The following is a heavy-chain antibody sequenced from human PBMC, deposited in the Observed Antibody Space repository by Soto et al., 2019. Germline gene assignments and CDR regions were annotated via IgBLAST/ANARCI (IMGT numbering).Heavy chain of an antibody. J-gene: IGHJ5*02. CDR2: ISPHNGDT. CDR1: GYTFTTYG. CDR3: AREHGYCSGSTCRSGGRLET. Sequence: QVQLVQSGVEVKKPGASVKVSCKTSGYTFTTYGVSWVRQAPGQGLEWMGWISPHNGDTNYAQRFQDRVVLTTDTSTNTAYIELRSPGSDDTALYYCAREHGYCSGSTCRSGGRLETLGKGTLVTVSS. V-gene: IGHV1-18*01. D-gene: IGHD2-15*01.